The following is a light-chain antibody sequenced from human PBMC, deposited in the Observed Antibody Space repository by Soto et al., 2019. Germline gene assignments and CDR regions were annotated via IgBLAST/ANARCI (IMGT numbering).Light chain of an antibody. J-gene: IGKJ5*01. V-gene: IGKV3-20*01. Sequence: EVRLTQSPGALSLSTGERVALSCRARQSVSSSYLAWYQQKPGQAPRLLIYGASSRATGIPDRFSGSGSGTDFTLIISRLEPEDFALYYCQHYGGPPIPFGQGTRLAIK. CDR1: QSVSSSY. CDR2: GAS. CDR3: QHYGGPPIP.